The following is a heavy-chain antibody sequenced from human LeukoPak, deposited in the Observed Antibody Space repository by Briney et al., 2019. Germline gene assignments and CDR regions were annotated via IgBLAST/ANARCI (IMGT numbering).Heavy chain of an antibody. CDR3: ARVASSWSFDY. V-gene: IGHV4-59*01. CDR1: GDSISSYY. CDR2: IYYSGST. D-gene: IGHD6-13*01. Sequence: SETLSLTCTVSGDSISSYYWSWIRQPPGKGLEWIGNIYYSGSTNYNPSLKSRVTISVDTSKNQFSLKLTSVTAADTAVYYCARVASSWSFDYWGQGTLVTVSS. J-gene: IGHJ4*02.